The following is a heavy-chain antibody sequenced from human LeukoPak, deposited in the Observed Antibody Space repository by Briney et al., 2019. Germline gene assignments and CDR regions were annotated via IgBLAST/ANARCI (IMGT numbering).Heavy chain of an antibody. CDR1: GFTFSSYA. CDR2: IWYDGSNK. CDR3: ARVVEASTQARVY. J-gene: IGHJ4*02. V-gene: IGHV3-33*01. D-gene: IGHD1-26*01. Sequence: PGGSLRLSCAASGFTFSSYALHWVRQAPGKGLEWVAVIWYDGSNKYYGDSVKGRFTISRDNSKNTLFLQMNSLRAEDTAVYYCARVVEASTQARVYWGQGTLVTVSS.